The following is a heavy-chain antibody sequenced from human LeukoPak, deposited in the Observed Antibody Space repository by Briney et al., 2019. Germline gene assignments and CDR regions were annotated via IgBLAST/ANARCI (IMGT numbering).Heavy chain of an antibody. J-gene: IGHJ4*02. CDR3: AREAYNAFDY. CDR1: GLTFSSYG. V-gene: IGHV3-21*01. Sequence: GGSLRLSCAASGLTFSSYGMHWVRQAPGKGLEWVSSISSSSTYIYYADSVKGRFTISRDNAKNSLYLQMNSLRAEDTAFYYCAREAYNAFDYWARGTLVTVSS. D-gene: IGHD1-1*01. CDR2: ISSSSTYI.